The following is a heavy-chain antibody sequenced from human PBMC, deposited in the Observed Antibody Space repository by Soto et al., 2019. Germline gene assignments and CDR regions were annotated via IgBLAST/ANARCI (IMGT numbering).Heavy chain of an antibody. D-gene: IGHD2-21*02. Sequence: GGSLRLSCAASGFTFSTYAMTWVRQAPGKGLEWVSTISRSGATTYYTGSVKGRFSISRDNSKNTLYLQMSSLRTEDTAIYYCAKDYSQGYIVEGTANDYWGQGTLVTVSA. V-gene: IGHV3-23*01. CDR2: ISRSGATT. CDR1: GFTFSTYA. J-gene: IGHJ4*02. CDR3: AKDYSQGYIVEGTANDY.